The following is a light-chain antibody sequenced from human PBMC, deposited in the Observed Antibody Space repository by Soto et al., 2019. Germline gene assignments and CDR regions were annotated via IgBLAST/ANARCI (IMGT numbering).Light chain of an antibody. Sequence: IVLTQSPDTLSLSPGEIATLSCMSSQSVSISYLAWYQQKPGQAPRLLIYGTSSRATGIPDRXXXSGSGXXXXXXXXXXEPEDFAVYYCQQYGSSPRTFGQGTKVEIK. CDR1: QSVSISY. V-gene: IGKV3-20*01. CDR3: QQYGSSPRT. CDR2: GTS. J-gene: IGKJ1*01.